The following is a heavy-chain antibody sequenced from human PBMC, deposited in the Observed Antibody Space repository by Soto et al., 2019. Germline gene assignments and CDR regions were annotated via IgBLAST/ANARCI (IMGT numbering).Heavy chain of an antibody. Sequence: SETLSLTCTVSGGSISSYYWSWIRQPPGKGLEWIGYIYYSGSTNYTPSLKRRVTISVDTSKNQFSLKLSSVTAADTAVYYCATSIVGATGGFDYWGQGTQVTVSS. CDR3: ATSIVGATGGFDY. CDR2: IYYSGST. J-gene: IGHJ4*02. CDR1: GGSISSYY. V-gene: IGHV4-59*01. D-gene: IGHD1-26*01.